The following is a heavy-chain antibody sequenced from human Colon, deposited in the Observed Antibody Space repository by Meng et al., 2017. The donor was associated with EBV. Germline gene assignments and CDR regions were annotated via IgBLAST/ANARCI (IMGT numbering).Heavy chain of an antibody. J-gene: IGHJ2*01. CDR2: IYYSGST. V-gene: IGHV4-31*11. CDR3: ASLYGDSSVWYLDL. Sequence: QVQLQESGPGLVXPXXXXXLTXGXSGGSISSGNHYWSWIRQHPGKGLEYIGYIYYSGSTYYNPSLKSRVIISVDTSKNQFSLRLNSVTAADTAVYYCASLYGDSSVWYLDLWGRGTLVTVSS. D-gene: IGHD4-17*01. CDR1: GGSISSGNHY.